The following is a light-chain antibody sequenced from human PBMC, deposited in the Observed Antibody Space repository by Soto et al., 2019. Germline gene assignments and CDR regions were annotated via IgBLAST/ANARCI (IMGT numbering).Light chain of an antibody. Sequence: DIHMTQSPSSLSASVGDRVTITCQASQDISNYLNWYQQKPRKAPKLLIYDASNLETGVPSRFSGSGSGTDFTFTISSLQPEDIATYYCQQYDNLPSFGQGTKLEIK. CDR3: QQYDNLPS. V-gene: IGKV1-33*01. CDR1: QDISNY. J-gene: IGKJ2*01. CDR2: DAS.